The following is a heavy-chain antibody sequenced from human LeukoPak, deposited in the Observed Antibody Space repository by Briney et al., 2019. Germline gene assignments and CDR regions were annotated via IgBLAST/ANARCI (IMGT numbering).Heavy chain of an antibody. J-gene: IGHJ4*02. V-gene: IGHV4-30-2*01. CDR3: ARGGAARPKRFYGY. CDR2: INHSGST. CDR1: GDSISSGGNS. D-gene: IGHD6-6*01. Sequence: SETLSLTCAVSGDSISSGGNSWSWIRQPPGKGLEWIGEINHSGSTNYNPSLKSRVTISVDTSKNQFSLKLSSVTAADTAVYYCARGGAARPKRFYGYWGQGTLVTVSS.